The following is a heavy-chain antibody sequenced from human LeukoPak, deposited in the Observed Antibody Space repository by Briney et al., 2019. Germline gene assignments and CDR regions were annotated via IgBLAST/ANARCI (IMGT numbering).Heavy chain of an antibody. J-gene: IGHJ4*02. CDR3: ARGYGSGSYYNGFDY. V-gene: IGHV4-34*01. CDR2: INHSGST. Sequence: PLETLSLTCAVYGGSFSGYYWSWIRQPPGKGLEWIGEINHSGSTNYNPSLKSRVTISVDTSKNQFSLKLSSVTAADTAVYYCARGYGSGSYYNGFDYWGQGTLVTVSS. CDR1: GGSFSGYY. D-gene: IGHD3-10*01.